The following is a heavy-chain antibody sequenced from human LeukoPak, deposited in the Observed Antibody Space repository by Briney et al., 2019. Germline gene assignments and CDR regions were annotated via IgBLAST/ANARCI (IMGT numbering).Heavy chain of an antibody. J-gene: IGHJ4*02. V-gene: IGHV1-8*01. D-gene: IGHD3-3*01. CDR1: GYTFTSYD. CDR3: ARESFGVVTIWDY. Sequence: ASVKVSCKASGYTFTSYDINWVRQATGQGLEWMGWMNPNSGNTGYAQKFQGRVTMTRNTSISTAYMELSRLRSDDTAVYYCARESFGVVTIWDYWGQGTLVTVSS. CDR2: MNPNSGNT.